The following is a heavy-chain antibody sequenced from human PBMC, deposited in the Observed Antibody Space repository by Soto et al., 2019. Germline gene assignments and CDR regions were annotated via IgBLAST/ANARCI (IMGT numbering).Heavy chain of an antibody. Sequence: QVHLVESGGGVVQPGGSLRLSCAASGFTFRTYVIHWVRQAPGKGLEWVAVVSYDGSREFYADSVKGRFTVSRDDSKNTLYLQMNSLRADDTAVYYCAKAISTSWYLAFDNWGQGTLVTVSS. CDR2: VSYDGSRE. D-gene: IGHD2-2*01. CDR3: AKAISTSWYLAFDN. J-gene: IGHJ4*02. V-gene: IGHV3-30*18. CDR1: GFTFRTYV.